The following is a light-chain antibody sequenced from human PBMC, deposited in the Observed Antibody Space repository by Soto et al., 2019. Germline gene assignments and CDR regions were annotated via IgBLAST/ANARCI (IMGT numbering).Light chain of an antibody. Sequence: DIQMTQSPSSLSASVGDRVTITCQASQDISNYLNWYQQKPGKAPKLLIYDGSYLERGVPSRFSGSGSGTDFTFTISSLQPADIATYYCQQYDRVPLTFGGGTKVEIK. J-gene: IGKJ4*01. CDR3: QQYDRVPLT. V-gene: IGKV1-33*01. CDR1: QDISNY. CDR2: DGS.